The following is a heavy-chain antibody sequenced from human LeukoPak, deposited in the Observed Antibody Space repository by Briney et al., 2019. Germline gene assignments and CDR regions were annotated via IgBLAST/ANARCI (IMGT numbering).Heavy chain of an antibody. V-gene: IGHV4-61*02. CDR2: IYTSGTT. CDR1: GDSISSGNFY. D-gene: IGHD6-19*01. J-gene: IGHJ6*03. CDR3: ARGGSGYTIYYYYYMDV. Sequence: SGTLSLTCTVSGDSISSGNFYWSWIRQPAGKGLEWIGRIYTSGTTNYNPSLKSRVTISVDTSKNQFSLNLSSVTAADTAVYYCARGGSGYTIYYYYYMDVWGKGTTVTVSS.